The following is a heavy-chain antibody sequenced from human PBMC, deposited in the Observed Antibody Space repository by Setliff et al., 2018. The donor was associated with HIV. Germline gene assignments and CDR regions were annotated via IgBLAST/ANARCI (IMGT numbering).Heavy chain of an antibody. CDR3: ARAPRSPLRWRDNLLSSSSFFMDV. D-gene: IGHD2-21*01. J-gene: IGHJ6*03. CDR1: EFTFSGHW. V-gene: IGHV3-7*03. CDR2: IKQDGSEK. Sequence: GGSLRLSCAASEFTFSGHWMSWVRQAPGKGLEWVANIKQDGSEKNYVDFVKGQVTFSADKSISAVYLQWDSLKASDSAIYYCARAPRSPLRWRDNLLSSSSFFMDVWGKGTTVTVSS.